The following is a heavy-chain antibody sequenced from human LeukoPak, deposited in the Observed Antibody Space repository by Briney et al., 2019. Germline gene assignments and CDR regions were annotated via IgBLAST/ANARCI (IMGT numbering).Heavy chain of an antibody. Sequence: NPGGSLRLSCAASGFTFSSYSMNWVGQAPGKGLEWVSSISSSSSYIYYADSVKGRFTISRDNAKNSLYLQMNSLRAEDTAVYYCARSFLSIAAAATHYWGQGTLVTVSS. J-gene: IGHJ4*02. D-gene: IGHD6-13*01. CDR2: ISSSSSYI. CDR1: GFTFSSYS. V-gene: IGHV3-21*01. CDR3: ARSFLSIAAAATHY.